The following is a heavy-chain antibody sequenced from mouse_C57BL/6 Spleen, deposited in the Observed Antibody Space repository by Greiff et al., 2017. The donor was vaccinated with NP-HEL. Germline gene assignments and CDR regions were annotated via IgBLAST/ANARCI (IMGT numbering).Heavy chain of an antibody. CDR3: ARLYGNYYAMDY. CDR1: GYAFSSSW. V-gene: IGHV1-82*01. CDR2: IYPGDGDT. D-gene: IGHD1-1*01. J-gene: IGHJ4*01. Sequence: QVQLQQSGPELVKPGATVKISCKASGYAFSSSWMNWVKQRPGKGLEWIGRIYPGDGDTNYNGKFKGKATLTADKSSSTAYMPLSSLTSEDSAVDFCARLYGNYYAMDYWGQGTSVTVSS.